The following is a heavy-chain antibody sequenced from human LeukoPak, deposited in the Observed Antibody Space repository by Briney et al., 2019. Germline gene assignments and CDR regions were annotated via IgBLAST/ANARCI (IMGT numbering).Heavy chain of an antibody. Sequence: NTSGTLSLTCTVSGGSISSYYWSWIRQPPGKGLEWIGYIYYSGSTNYNPSLKSRVTISVDTSKNQFSLKLSSVTAADTAVYYCARRRAVAGGAFDYWGQGTLVTVSS. CDR3: ARRRAVAGGAFDY. CDR1: GGSISSYY. CDR2: IYYSGST. V-gene: IGHV4-59*08. D-gene: IGHD6-19*01. J-gene: IGHJ4*02.